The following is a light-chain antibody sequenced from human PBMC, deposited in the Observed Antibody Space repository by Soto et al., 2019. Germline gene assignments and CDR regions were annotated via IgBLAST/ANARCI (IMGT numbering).Light chain of an antibody. Sequence: QSVLTQPRSVSGSPGQSVTICCTGTNSDVDGYDYVSWYQQHPGKAPKLMIYDVNKRPSGGRDRISGSKSGNTASLTISGLQAEDEADYYCCSYAGNYTFVKWVFGGGTKLTVL. V-gene: IGLV2-11*01. CDR2: DVN. CDR1: NSDVDGYDY. J-gene: IGLJ3*02. CDR3: CSYAGNYTFVKWV.